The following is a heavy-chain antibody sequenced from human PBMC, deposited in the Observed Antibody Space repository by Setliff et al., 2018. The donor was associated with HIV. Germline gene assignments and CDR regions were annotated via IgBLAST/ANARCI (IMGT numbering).Heavy chain of an antibody. CDR3: ARGYCTNAVCSDAFDI. V-gene: IGHV1-18*01. CDR1: GYTFTKYG. Sequence: ASVKVSCKASGYTFTKYGVSWVRQAPGQGLEWMGWISAYNGNTNYPQKFQGRVTMTTDTSTSTAYMELRSLRSDDTAVHYCARGYCTNAVCSDAFDIWGQGTMVTVSS. J-gene: IGHJ3*02. CDR2: ISAYNGNT. D-gene: IGHD2-8*01.